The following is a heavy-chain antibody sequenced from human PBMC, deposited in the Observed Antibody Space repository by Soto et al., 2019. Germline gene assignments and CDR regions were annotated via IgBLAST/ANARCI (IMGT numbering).Heavy chain of an antibody. D-gene: IGHD3-16*01. J-gene: IGHJ3*02. CDR1: GYSFAGFY. CDR3: AIIMTHSDSFDI. CDR2: INSNSGAT. V-gene: IGHV1-2*04. Sequence: GASVKVSCKASGYSFAGFYIHCMRQAPGQGLEWVGSINSNSGATTYAQKFQDSVAMTRDTSVSTAYMDLNRLTSDDTAIYYCAIIMTHSDSFDIWGQGTMVTVSS.